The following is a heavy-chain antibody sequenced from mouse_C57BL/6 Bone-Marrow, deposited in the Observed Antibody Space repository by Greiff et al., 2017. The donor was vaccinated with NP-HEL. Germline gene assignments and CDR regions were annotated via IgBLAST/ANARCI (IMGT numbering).Heavy chain of an antibody. CDR2: ISNLAYSI. CDR1: GFTFSDYG. CDR3: ARRGGETYWYIDV. D-gene: IGHD2-13*01. J-gene: IGHJ1*03. Sequence: EVQVVESGGGLVQPGGSLKLSCAASGFTFSDYGMAWVRQAPRKGPEWVAFISNLAYSIYYADTVTGRFTISRENAKNTRYLEMSSLRSEDTAMYYCARRGGETYWYIDVWGTGTTVTVSS. V-gene: IGHV5-15*04.